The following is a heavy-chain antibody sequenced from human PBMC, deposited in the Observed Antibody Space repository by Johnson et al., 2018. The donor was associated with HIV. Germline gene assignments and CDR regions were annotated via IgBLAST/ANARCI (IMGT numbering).Heavy chain of an antibody. J-gene: IGHJ3*02. CDR2: IYRAGST. Sequence: VQLVESGGGLVQPGGSLRLSCAASGFSISSNYMSWIRQAPGKGLEWVSVIYRAGSTYYADSVKDRFTISRDNAKNSLYLQMNSLRAEDTAVYYCARDQYYYDSRGVGAFDIWGQGTRVTVSA. CDR3: ARDQYYYDSRGVGAFDI. V-gene: IGHV3-66*01. CDR1: GFSISSNY. D-gene: IGHD3-22*01.